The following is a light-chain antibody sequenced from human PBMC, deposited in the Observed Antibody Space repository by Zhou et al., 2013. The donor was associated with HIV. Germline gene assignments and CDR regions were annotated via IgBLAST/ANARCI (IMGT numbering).Light chain of an antibody. CDR3: MQGTHWPLT. CDR2: LGS. CDR1: QSLLHSNGYNY. Sequence: DIVMTQSPLSLPVTPGEPASISCRSSQSLLHSNGYNYLDWYLQKPGQSPQLLIYLGSNRASGVPDRFSGGGSGTDFTLKISRVEAEDVGVYYCMQGTHWPLTFGPGTKVDIK. J-gene: IGKJ3*01. V-gene: IGKV2-28*01.